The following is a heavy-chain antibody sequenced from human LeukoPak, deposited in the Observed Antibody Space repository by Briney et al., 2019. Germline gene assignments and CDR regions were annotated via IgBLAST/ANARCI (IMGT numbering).Heavy chain of an antibody. CDR1: GFTFSSYA. Sequence: GGSLRLSCAASGFTFSSYAMSWVRQAPGKGLEWVSAISGSGGSTYYADSVKGRFTISRDNSKDTLYLQMNSLRAEDTTVYYCAKGGLRVTTWTDYWGQGTLVTVSS. J-gene: IGHJ4*02. V-gene: IGHV3-23*01. D-gene: IGHD4-17*01. CDR3: AKGGLRVTTWTDY. CDR2: ISGSGGST.